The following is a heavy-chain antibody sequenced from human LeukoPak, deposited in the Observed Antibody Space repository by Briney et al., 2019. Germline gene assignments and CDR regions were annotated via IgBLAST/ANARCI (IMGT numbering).Heavy chain of an antibody. CDR1: GFTFSSYG. Sequence: PGGSLRLSCAASGFTFSSYGMQWVRPAPGKGLEWVAFIRYDGTKTYYADSVKGRFTISRDNSKNTLYLQMNSLRAEDTALYYCAKVTIYSGSSGTLTHWGQGTLVTVSS. V-gene: IGHV3-30*02. J-gene: IGHJ4*02. CDR2: IRYDGTKT. CDR3: AKVTIYSGSSGTLTH. D-gene: IGHD6-6*01.